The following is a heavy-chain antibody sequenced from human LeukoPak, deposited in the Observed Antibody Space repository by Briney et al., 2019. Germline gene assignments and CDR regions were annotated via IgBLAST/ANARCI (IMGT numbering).Heavy chain of an antibody. CDR1: GYTFTGYY. D-gene: IGHD2-15*01. V-gene: IGHV1-2*06. Sequence: ASVKVSCKAPGYTFTGYYMHWVRQAPGQGLEWMGRINPNSGGTNYAQKFQGRVTMTRDTSISTAYMELSRLRSDDTAVYYCARDLSRVVVAARARGWFDPWGQGTLVTVSS. CDR2: INPNSGGT. J-gene: IGHJ5*02. CDR3: ARDLSRVVVAARARGWFDP.